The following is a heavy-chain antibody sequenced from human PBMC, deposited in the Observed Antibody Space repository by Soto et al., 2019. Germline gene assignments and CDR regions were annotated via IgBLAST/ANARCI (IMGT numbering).Heavy chain of an antibody. CDR1: VFTFSDYY. Sequence: RGSLLLSCASSVFTFSDYYMGWIRQAPGKGLEWVSHISSSASTIYYVDSVKDRFTISRDNAKNSLYLHMNSLRAEDTAVYYCARDTAFIASGLFDPWGQGTLVTVSS. J-gene: IGHJ5*02. CDR2: ISSSASTI. CDR3: ARDTAFIASGLFDP. V-gene: IGHV3-11*01. D-gene: IGHD3-22*01.